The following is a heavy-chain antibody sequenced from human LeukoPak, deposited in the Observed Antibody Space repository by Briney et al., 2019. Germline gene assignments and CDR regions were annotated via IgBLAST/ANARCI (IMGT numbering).Heavy chain of an antibody. V-gene: IGHV4-39*01. CDR2: IYYSGST. D-gene: IGHD5-24*01. CDR1: GGSISSSSYY. Sequence: SETLSVTCTVSGGSISSSSYYWGWIRQPPGKGLEWIGSIYYSGSTYYNPSLKSRVTISVDTSKNQFSLKLSSVTAADTAVYYCELGGYNSGYFDLWGRGTLVTVSS. CDR3: ELGGYNSGYFDL. J-gene: IGHJ2*01.